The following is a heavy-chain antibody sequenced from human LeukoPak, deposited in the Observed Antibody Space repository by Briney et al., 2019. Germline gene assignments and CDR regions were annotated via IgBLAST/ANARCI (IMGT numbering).Heavy chain of an antibody. CDR1: EFTFSRYA. D-gene: IGHD6-13*01. CDR2: ISGSGGST. CDR3: AKGSVAAVVTFIDF. V-gene: IGHV3-23*01. J-gene: IGHJ4*02. Sequence: GGSLRLSCAASEFTFSRYAMNWVRQAPGKGLEWVSVISGSGGSTYYADSVKGRFTISRDNSKNTLFLQMNSLRAEDTAVYYCAKGSVAAVVTFIDFWGQGTLVTVSS.